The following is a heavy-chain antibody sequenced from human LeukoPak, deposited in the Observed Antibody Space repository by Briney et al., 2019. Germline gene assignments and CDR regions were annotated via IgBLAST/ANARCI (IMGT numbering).Heavy chain of an antibody. CDR2: ISSSSSYI. CDR3: ARERGYSYGHYFDY. CDR1: GFTFSSYS. J-gene: IGHJ4*02. V-gene: IGHV3-21*01. D-gene: IGHD5-18*01. Sequence: PGGSLRLSCAASGFTFSSYSMNWVRQAPGKGLEWVSSISSSSSYIYYADSVKGRFTISRDNAKNSLYLQMNSLRAEDMAVYYCARERGYSYGHYFDYWGQGTLVTVSS.